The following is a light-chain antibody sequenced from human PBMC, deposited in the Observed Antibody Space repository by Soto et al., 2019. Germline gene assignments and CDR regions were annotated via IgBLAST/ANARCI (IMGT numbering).Light chain of an antibody. V-gene: IGKV1-5*01. CDR1: QSISSW. J-gene: IGKJ1*01. Sequence: DIQMTQSPSTLSASVGDRVTITCRASQSISSWLAWYQQKPGKAPKLLIYDASSLESGVPSRFSGRGSGTEFTLTHSSRQPYDFSTYYCQQYNSYSTWTFGQGTKVEIK. CDR2: DAS. CDR3: QQYNSYSTWT.